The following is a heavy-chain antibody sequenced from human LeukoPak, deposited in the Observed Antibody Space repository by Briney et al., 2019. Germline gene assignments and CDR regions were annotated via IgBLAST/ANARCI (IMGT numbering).Heavy chain of an antibody. V-gene: IGHV5-51*01. D-gene: IGHD4-23*01. CDR3: ARRSYSGKDFDY. CDR1: GYSFTSYW. Sequence: GGSLRLSCKGSGYSFTSYWINWVRQMPGKGLEWMGIIYPGDSDTRYSPSFQGQVTISADKSINTAYLQWSSLKASDTAMYYCARRSYSGKDFDYWGQGTLVTVSS. J-gene: IGHJ4*02. CDR2: IYPGDSDT.